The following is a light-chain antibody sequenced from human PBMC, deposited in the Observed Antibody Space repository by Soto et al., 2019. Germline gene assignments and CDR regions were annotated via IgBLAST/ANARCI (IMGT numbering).Light chain of an antibody. Sequence: EIVLTQSPATLSLSPGERATLSCRAIPSVASNYFAWYQKRPGQAPRLLIYAASTRAAGIPDRFTGSGSGPDFTLTSSRLEPEDFAVFVCNQYRRSPIFTCGPGTAVDIK. CDR2: AAS. J-gene: IGKJ3*01. CDR1: PSVASNY. V-gene: IGKV3-20*01. CDR3: NQYRRSPIFT.